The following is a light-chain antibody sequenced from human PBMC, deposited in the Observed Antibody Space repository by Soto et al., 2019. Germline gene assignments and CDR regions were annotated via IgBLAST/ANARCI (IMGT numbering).Light chain of an antibody. V-gene: IGKV3-15*01. CDR1: QSVSSN. CDR3: QQNNNWPWT. CDR2: GAS. J-gene: IGKJ1*01. Sequence: EVMMTQSPATLFVSPGERATLSCRASQSVSSNLVWYQQKPGQAPRLLIYGASTRATGIPARFSGSGSGTEFTLTISSLQSEDFVVYYCQQNNNWPWTFGQGTKVDI.